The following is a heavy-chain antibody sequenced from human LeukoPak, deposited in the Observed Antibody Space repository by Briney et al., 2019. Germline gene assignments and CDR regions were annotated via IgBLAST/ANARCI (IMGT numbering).Heavy chain of an antibody. CDR3: ARHKGQWLIGYYGMDV. CDR2: INHSGST. V-gene: IGHV4-34*01. CDR1: GGSFNGYY. D-gene: IGHD6-19*01. J-gene: IGHJ6*01. Sequence: SETLSLTCAVVGGSFNGYYWSWIRQPPGKGLEWIGEINHSGSTNYNPSLKSRVTISVDTSKNQFSLKLSSVTAAHPGVYQCARHKGQWLIGYYGMDVWGEGTTVTASS.